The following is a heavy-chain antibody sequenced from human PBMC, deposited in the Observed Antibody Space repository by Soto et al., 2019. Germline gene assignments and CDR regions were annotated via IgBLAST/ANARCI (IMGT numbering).Heavy chain of an antibody. CDR1: RYSFSSYW. D-gene: IGHD1-26*01. J-gene: IGHJ4*02. V-gene: IGHV5-10-1*01. CDR3: ARLPNLYSPYFDF. Sequence: PGESLKISCKGFRYSFSSYWISWVRQMPGKGLEWMGRIDPSDAYTNYSPSFQGHVTISVDKSITTAYLLFTSLKASDTAIYFCARLPNLYSPYFDFWGQGTLVTVSS. CDR2: IDPSDAYT.